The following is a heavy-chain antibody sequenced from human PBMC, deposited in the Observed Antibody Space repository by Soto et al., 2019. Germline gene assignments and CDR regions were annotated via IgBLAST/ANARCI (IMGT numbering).Heavy chain of an antibody. V-gene: IGHV3-33*01. D-gene: IGHD3-10*01. CDR3: ARDLYTSLQRYYYYAMDV. CDR1: GFDFSNYG. CDR2: IWFDGNDK. Sequence: QVQLVESGGGVVQPGRSVRLSCAASGFDFSNYGIHWVRRAPGKGLEWVAVIWFDGNDKYYADSVKGRIAVSRDNSKNTLYLQMSSMRAEYTAVYYCARDLYTSLQRYYYYAMDVWGQGTTVTVSS. J-gene: IGHJ6*02.